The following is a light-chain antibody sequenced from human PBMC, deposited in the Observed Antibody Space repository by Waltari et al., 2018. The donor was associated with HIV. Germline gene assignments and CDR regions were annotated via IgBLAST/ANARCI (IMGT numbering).Light chain of an antibody. V-gene: IGKV1-5*03. J-gene: IGKJ2*01. CDR2: KAS. CDR1: PSFSSW. CDR3: QQYNSYPYT. Sequence: DIQMTQSPSTLSASVRDRVTIPCRASPSFSSWLACYQQKPGKAPKPLIHKASSLESGVPSRVSGSGSGTEFTLTISSLQPDDVATYYCQQYNSYPYTFGQGTKLEIK.